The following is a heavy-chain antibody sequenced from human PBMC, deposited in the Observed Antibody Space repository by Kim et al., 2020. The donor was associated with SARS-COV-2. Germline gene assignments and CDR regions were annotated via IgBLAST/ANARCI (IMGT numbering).Heavy chain of an antibody. J-gene: IGHJ6*02. Sequence: SETLSLTCTVSGGSISSYYWSWIRQPPGKGLEWIGYIYYSGSTNYNPSLKSRVTILVDTSKNQFSLKLSSVTAADTAVYYCARRSDSGGSGYYYYGMDVWGQGTTVTVSS. CDR2: IYYSGST. D-gene: IGHD1-26*01. CDR3: ARRSDSGGSGYYYYGMDV. CDR1: GGSISSYY. V-gene: IGHV4-59*01.